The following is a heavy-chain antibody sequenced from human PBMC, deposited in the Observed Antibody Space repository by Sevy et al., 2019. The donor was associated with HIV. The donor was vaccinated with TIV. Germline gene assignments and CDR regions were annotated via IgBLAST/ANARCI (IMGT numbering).Heavy chain of an antibody. V-gene: IGHV3-23*01. CDR2: ISGSGVRT. CDR3: ANGGVLVVPTTPNYGMDV. CDR1: GFTFSSYA. D-gene: IGHD2-15*01. Sequence: GRSLRLSCAASGFTFSSYAMSWVRQAPGKGLEWVSGISGSGVRTYYADSVKGRFTISRDNSKNTLYLQMNSLRAEDTAVYYCANGGVLVVPTTPNYGMDVWGQGTTVTVSS. J-gene: IGHJ6*02.